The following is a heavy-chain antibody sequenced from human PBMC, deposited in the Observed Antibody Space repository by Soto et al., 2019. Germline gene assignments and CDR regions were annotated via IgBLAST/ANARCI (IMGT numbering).Heavy chain of an antibody. D-gene: IGHD1-26*01. CDR1: GGSISSYY. Sequence: QVQLQESGPGLVKPSETLSLTCTVSGGSISSYYWSWIRQPPGKGLEWIGYIYYSGSSNYNPSRNSRVTISVDTSSNPFSLKLSSVTAADTAMYYCARLGSGSFRDWGQGTLVTVSS. CDR2: IYYSGSS. J-gene: IGHJ4*02. CDR3: ARLGSGSFRD. V-gene: IGHV4-59*08.